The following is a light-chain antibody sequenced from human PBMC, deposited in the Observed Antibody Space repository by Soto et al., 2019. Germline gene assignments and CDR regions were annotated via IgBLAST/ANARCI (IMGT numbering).Light chain of an antibody. V-gene: IGKV3-20*01. J-gene: IGKJ4*01. CDR1: QSVSSSY. Sequence: EIVLTQSPGTLSLSPGERATLSCRASQSVSSSYLAWYQQKPGQAPRLLIYGASSRATGIPDRFSGSGSGTDFTRTIRRLEPEDFGVYYCLQYGSSPLTFGGGTKGEIK. CDR3: LQYGSSPLT. CDR2: GAS.